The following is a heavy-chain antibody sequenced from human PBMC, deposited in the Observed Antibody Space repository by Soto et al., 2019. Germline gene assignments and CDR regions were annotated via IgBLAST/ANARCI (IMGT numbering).Heavy chain of an antibody. Sequence: SETLSLTCAVSGGSISSSNWWSWVRQPPGKGLEWIGEIYHSGSTNYNPSFKSRVAISIDTSKNQFSLKLTSVTAADTAVYYCARDKITGLFDYWGQGTLVTVSS. CDR2: IYHSGST. D-gene: IGHD2-8*02. CDR3: ARDKITGLFDY. V-gene: IGHV4-4*02. J-gene: IGHJ4*02. CDR1: GGSISSSNW.